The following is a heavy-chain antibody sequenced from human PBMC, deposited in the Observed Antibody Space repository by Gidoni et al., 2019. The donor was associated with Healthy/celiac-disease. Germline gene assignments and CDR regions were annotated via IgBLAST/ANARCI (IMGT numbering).Heavy chain of an antibody. CDR3: ARGSGWLLWFGDHDAFDI. D-gene: IGHD3-10*01. CDR2: IWYDGSNK. J-gene: IGHJ3*02. V-gene: IGHV3-33*01. Sequence: QVQLVESGGGVVQPGRPLRLSCAASGFTFSSYGMHWVRQAPGKGLEWVAVIWYDGSNKYYADSVKGRFTISRDNSKNTLYLQMNSLRAEDTAVYYCARGSGWLLWFGDHDAFDIWGQGTMVTVSS. CDR1: GFTFSSYG.